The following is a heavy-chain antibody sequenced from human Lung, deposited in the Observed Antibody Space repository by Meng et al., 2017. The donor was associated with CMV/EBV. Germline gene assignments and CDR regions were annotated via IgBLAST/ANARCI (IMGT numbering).Heavy chain of an antibody. CDR2: ISDVGDGT. CDR1: GFTFSTYA. D-gene: IGHD6-6*01. J-gene: IGHJ4*02. CDR3: AKSSLVGPRLHFDY. V-gene: IGHV3-23*01. Sequence: GESLKISCAASGFTFSTYAMSWVRQSPGKGLEWVSTISDVGDGTYYADSVKRRFTISRDNSKNTLYLQRNSLRADDTAVYYCAKSSLVGPRLHFDYWGQETXVTVDS.